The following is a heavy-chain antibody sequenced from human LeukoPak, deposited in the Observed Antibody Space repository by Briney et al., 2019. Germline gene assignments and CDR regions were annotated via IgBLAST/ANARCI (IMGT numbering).Heavy chain of an antibody. CDR2: IKQDGSGK. CDR3: ARVLMVTTRTFEY. D-gene: IGHD4-17*01. J-gene: IGHJ4*02. Sequence: GGSLRLSCAASGFIFSNYWMSWVRQAPGKGLEWVANIKQDGSGKHYVDPVKGRFTISRDNAKNSLYLQMNSLRAEDTAVYYCARVLMVTTRTFEYWGQGTLVTVSS. V-gene: IGHV3-7*04. CDR1: GFIFSNYW.